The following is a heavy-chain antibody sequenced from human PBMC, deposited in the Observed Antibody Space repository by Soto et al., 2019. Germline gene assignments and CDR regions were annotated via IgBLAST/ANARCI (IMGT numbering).Heavy chain of an antibody. Sequence: EVQLLDSGGGLVQPGGSLRLSCAASGFTFSSYAMSWVRQAPGKGLEWVTAISGSGGSTYYADSVKGRFTISRDNSKNAPYLHMNSLRAEDTAVYYCANIVAEATDYWGQGTLVTVSS. D-gene: IGHD5-12*01. CDR3: ANIVAEATDY. V-gene: IGHV3-23*01. CDR1: GFTFSSYA. CDR2: ISGSGGST. J-gene: IGHJ4*02.